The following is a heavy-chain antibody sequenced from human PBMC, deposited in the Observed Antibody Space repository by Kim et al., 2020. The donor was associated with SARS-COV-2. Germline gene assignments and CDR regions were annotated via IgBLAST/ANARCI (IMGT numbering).Heavy chain of an antibody. V-gene: IGHV3-33*05. Sequence: GGSLRLSCAASGFTFSSYGMHWVRQAPGKGLEWVAVISYDGSNKYYADSVKGRFTISRDNSKNTLYLQMNSLRAEDTAVYYCARDQGGSGSSEFPYYYYGMDVWGQGTTVTVSS. CDR3: ARDQGGSGSSEFPYYYYGMDV. D-gene: IGHD3-10*01. J-gene: IGHJ6*02. CDR1: GFTFSSYG. CDR2: ISYDGSNK.